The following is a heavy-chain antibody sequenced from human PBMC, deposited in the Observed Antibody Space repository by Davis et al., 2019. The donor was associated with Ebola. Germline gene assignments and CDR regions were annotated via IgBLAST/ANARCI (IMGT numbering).Heavy chain of an antibody. CDR1: GGTFSSNS. CDR2: IIPVFGVS. J-gene: IGHJ4*01. D-gene: IGHD3-22*01. Sequence: SVKVSCKASGGTFSSNSINWVRQAPGQGLEWMGRIIPVFGVSDSAPKFQGRVVITADRSTNTAYMELSSLRSEDTAVYYCGRVRYDGGYHLAYWGQGSPVTVSS. V-gene: IGHV1-69*04. CDR3: GRVRYDGGYHLAY.